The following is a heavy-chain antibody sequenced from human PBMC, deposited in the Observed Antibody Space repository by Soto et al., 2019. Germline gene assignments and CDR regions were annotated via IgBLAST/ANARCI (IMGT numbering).Heavy chain of an antibody. CDR1: GGSVSSGSYY. CDR3: ARDSGYSYGFPFDY. J-gene: IGHJ4*02. Sequence: SETLSLTCTVSGGSVSSGSYYWSWIRQPPGKGLEWIGYIYYSGSTNYNPSLKSRVTISVDTSKNRFSLKLSSVTAADTAVSYCARDSGYSYGFPFDYWGQGTLVTVSS. V-gene: IGHV4-61*01. CDR2: IYYSGST. D-gene: IGHD5-18*01.